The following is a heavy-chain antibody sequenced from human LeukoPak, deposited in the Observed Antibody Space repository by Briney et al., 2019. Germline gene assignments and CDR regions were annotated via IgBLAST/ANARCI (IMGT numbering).Heavy chain of an antibody. CDR3: ARDQDISGYYPGPTDY. CDR1: GYTFTSYG. J-gene: IGHJ4*02. D-gene: IGHD3-22*01. Sequence: ASVKVSCKASGYTFTSYGISWVRQAPGQGLEWMGWISAYNGNTNYAQKLQGRATMTTDTSTSTAYMELRSLRSDDTAVYYCARDQDISGYYPGPTDYWGQGTLVTVSS. CDR2: ISAYNGNT. V-gene: IGHV1-18*01.